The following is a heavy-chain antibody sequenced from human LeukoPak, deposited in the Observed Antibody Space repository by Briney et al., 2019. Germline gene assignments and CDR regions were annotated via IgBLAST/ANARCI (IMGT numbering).Heavy chain of an antibody. CDR1: NGSMTNNY. D-gene: IGHD3-3*01. V-gene: IGHV4-59*01. Sequence: SETLSLTCTVSNGSMTNNYWSWIRQPPGKGLEWIGYIYSSGSTIYNPSLKSRVTISIDTSKNQFSLKLISVTAEDTAVYYCAGDWNWGQGTLVTVSS. J-gene: IGHJ4*02. CDR3: AGDWN. CDR2: IYSSGST.